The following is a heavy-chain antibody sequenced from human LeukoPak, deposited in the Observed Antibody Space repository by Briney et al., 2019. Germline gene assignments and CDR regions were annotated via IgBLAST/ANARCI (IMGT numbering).Heavy chain of an antibody. CDR1: GYIFTDYG. CDR3: ARGGDIIVVVGAIPDTWDYDMDV. V-gene: IGHV1-18*01. CDR2: ISAYNGNT. J-gene: IGHJ6*02. Sequence: ASVKVSCKASGYIFTDYGITWVRQAPGQGLEWMACISAYNGNTNYARKLQGRVTMTTDTSTNIAYLELRGLRPNDTAVYYCARGGDIIVVVGAIPDTWDYDMDVWGQGTAVTVSS. D-gene: IGHD2-15*01.